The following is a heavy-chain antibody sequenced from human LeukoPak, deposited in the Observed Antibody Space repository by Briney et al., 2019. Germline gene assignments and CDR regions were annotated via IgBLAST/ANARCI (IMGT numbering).Heavy chain of an antibody. D-gene: IGHD3-22*01. CDR1: GFSISSGYY. CDR3: ARDLFRAYDSSGYFDY. CDR2: IFHSGGT. J-gene: IGHJ4*02. Sequence: PSETLSLTCNVSGFSISSGYYWGWIRQPPGKGLEWIGNIFHSGGTYYNPSLMSRVTISVDTSKNQFSLKLSSVTAADTAVYYCARDLFRAYDSSGYFDYWGQGTLVTVSS. V-gene: IGHV4-38-2*02.